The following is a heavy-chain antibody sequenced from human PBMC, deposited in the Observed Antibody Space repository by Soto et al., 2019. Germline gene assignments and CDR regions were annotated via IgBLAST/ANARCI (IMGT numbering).Heavy chain of an antibody. CDR3: ARGPGADPRGYCSSTSCPNGIRAFDI. Sequence: QVQLQQWGAGLLKPSETLSLTCAVYGGSFSGYYWSWIRQPPGKGLEWIGEINHSGSTNYNPSLKSRVTISVDTSKNQFSLKLSSVTAADTAVYYCARGPGADPRGYCSSTSCPNGIRAFDIWGQGTMVTVSS. CDR1: GGSFSGYY. V-gene: IGHV4-34*01. CDR2: INHSGST. J-gene: IGHJ3*02. D-gene: IGHD2-2*01.